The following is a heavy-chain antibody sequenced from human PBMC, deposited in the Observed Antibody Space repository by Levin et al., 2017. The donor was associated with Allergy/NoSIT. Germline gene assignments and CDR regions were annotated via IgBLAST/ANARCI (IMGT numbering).Heavy chain of an antibody. V-gene: IGHV4-59*01. J-gene: IGHJ2*01. CDR3: ARALTTETAVPFDL. D-gene: IGHD4-17*01. CDR2: IYYSGST. CDR1: SGSISPYY. Sequence: SETLSLTCTVSSGSISPYYWSWIRQPPGKGLEWIGYIYYSGSTDHNPSLKSRVTISLDKSTNQFSLNLNSVTSADTAVYYCARALTTETAVPFDLWGRGTLVTVSS.